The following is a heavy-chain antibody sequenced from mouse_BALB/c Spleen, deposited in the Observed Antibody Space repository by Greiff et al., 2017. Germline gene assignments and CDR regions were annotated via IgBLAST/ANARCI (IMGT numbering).Heavy chain of an antibody. D-gene: IGHD4-1*01. CDR1: GYTFTDYN. V-gene: IGHV1-18*01. CDR2: INPNNGGT. J-gene: IGHJ4*01. CDR3: ARLANWDAMDY. Sequence: VQLKESGPELVKPGASVKIPCKASGYTFTDYNMDWVKQSHGKSLEWIGDINPNNGGTIYNQKFKGKATLTVDKSSSTAYMELRSLTSEDTAVYYCARLANWDAMDYWGQGTSVTVSS.